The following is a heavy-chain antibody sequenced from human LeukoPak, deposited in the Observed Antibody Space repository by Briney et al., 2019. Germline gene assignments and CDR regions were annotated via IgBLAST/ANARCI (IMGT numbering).Heavy chain of an antibody. V-gene: IGHV4-39*01. J-gene: IGHJ4*02. CDR2: INYSGSA. Sequence: SETLSLTCTVSGGSISSSSYYWGWIRQPPGKGLEWIGSINYSGSAYYNSSLKSRVTISVDTSKKQFSLKLSSVTAADTAVYYCARGPIAAAGDFWGQGTLVTVSS. CDR3: ARGPIAAAGDF. CDR1: GGSISSSSYY. D-gene: IGHD6-13*01.